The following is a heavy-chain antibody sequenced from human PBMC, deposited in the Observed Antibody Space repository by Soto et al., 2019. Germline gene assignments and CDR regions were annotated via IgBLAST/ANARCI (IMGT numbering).Heavy chain of an antibody. J-gene: IGHJ6*03. CDR2: IIPILGTG. CDR3: AREEGSYKMGTFHFYYMDV. D-gene: IGHD3-10*01. Sequence: QVQLVQSGPEVKKSGSSVKVSCKLSGGTFTSETISWVRQAPGQGLEWMGRIIPILGTGNYAQKFQGRITITEDKSTNTGYMELSSLTSEDTAVYFCAREEGSYKMGTFHFYYMDVWGNGTTVTVSS. CDR1: GGTFTSET. V-gene: IGHV1-69*08.